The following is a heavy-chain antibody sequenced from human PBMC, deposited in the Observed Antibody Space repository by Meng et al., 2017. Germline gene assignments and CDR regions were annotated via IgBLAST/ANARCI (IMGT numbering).Heavy chain of an antibody. Sequence: GESLKISCAASGFTFDDYTMHWVRQAPGKGLEWVSLISWDGGSTYYADSVKGRFTISRDNSKNSLYLQMNSLRTEDTALYYCAKDVDYGDYGDYGMDVWGQGTTVT. J-gene: IGHJ6*02. CDR2: ISWDGGST. V-gene: IGHV3-43*01. D-gene: IGHD4-17*01. CDR1: GFTFDDYT. CDR3: AKDVDYGDYGDYGMDV.